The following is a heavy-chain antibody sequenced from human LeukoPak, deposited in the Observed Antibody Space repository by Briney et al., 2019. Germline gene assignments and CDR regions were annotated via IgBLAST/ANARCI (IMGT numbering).Heavy chain of an antibody. V-gene: IGHV3-53*01. CDR1: GCTVSSNH. Sequence: GGSMRLSCAASGCTVSSNHMSWVRKAPGKGLEWVSVIYSGGSTYYAASVKGRFTISRDNSKNTLYLQMNSLRAEDTAVYYCASHSSSWYGFDYWGQGTLVTVSS. CDR3: ASHSSSWYGFDY. D-gene: IGHD6-13*01. J-gene: IGHJ4*02. CDR2: IYSGGST.